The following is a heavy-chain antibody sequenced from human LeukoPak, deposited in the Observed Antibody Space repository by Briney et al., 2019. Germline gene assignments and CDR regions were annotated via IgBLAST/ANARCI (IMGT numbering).Heavy chain of an antibody. CDR1: GFTFSSYG. CDR2: ISGSGGST. CDR3: AKTRRGYSYQFDY. J-gene: IGHJ4*02. D-gene: IGHD5-18*01. V-gene: IGHV3-23*01. Sequence: GSLRLSCAASGFTFSSYGMSWVRQAPGKGLEWVSAISGSGGSTYYADSVKGRFTISRDNSKNTLYLQMNSLRAEDTAVYYCAKTRRGYSYQFDYWGQGTLVTVSS.